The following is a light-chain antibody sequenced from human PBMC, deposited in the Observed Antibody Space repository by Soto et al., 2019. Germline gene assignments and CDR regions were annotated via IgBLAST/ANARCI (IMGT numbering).Light chain of an antibody. J-gene: IGKJ1*01. CDR1: QSVSSSY. CDR3: QQYGRSSWT. Sequence: EVVVTQSPGTLSLSPGERATLSCRASQSVSSSYLAWYQQKSGQAPRLLIYGASNRATGIPDRFSGSGSGTDFTLTISRLEPEDFAVYYCQQYGRSSWTFGQGTKVDIK. V-gene: IGKV3-20*01. CDR2: GAS.